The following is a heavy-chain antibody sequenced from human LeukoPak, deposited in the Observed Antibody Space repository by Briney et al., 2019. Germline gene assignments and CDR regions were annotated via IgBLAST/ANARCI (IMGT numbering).Heavy chain of an antibody. D-gene: IGHD2-15*01. V-gene: IGHV1-69*04. Sequence: SVKVSCKASGGTFSSYTISWVRQAPGQGLEWMGRIITILGIANYAQKFQGRVTITADKSTSTAYVELSSLRSEDTAVYYCARECCSGGSCFDYWGQGTLVTVSS. CDR3: ARECCSGGSCFDY. CDR1: GGTFSSYT. J-gene: IGHJ4*02. CDR2: IITILGIA.